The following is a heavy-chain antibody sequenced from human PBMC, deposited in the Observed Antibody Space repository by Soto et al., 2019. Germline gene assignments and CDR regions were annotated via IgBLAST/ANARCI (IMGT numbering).Heavy chain of an antibody. CDR2: INPDDSET. CDR1: GYTFSRYW. D-gene: IGHD3-3*01. Sequence: RESLKISCQGFGYTFSRYWIAWVRQMPGKGLEWMGIINPDDSETRYSPSFQGQVTISADKSISTAYLEWSSLKASDTAMYYCARRGGDDFWSAYYTDYWGQGTLVTVSS. CDR3: ARRGGDDFWSAYYTDY. V-gene: IGHV5-51*01. J-gene: IGHJ4*02.